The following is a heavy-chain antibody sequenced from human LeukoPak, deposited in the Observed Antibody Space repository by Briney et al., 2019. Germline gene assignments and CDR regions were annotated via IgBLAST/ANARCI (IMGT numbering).Heavy chain of an antibody. CDR1: GGSISSYY. Sequence: SETLSLTCTVSGGSISSYYWSWLRQPPGKGLGWIGYIYYSGSTNYNPSLKSRVTISVDTSKNQSSLKLSSVTAADTAVYYCARVSVAAHFYFDYWGQGTLVTVSS. V-gene: IGHV4-59*01. CDR2: IYYSGST. D-gene: IGHD6-6*01. J-gene: IGHJ4*02. CDR3: ARVSVAAHFYFDY.